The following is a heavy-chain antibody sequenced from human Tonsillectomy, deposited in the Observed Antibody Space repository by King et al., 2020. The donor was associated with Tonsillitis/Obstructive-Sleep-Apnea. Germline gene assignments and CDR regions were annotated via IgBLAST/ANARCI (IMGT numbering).Heavy chain of an antibody. Sequence: VQLVESGGGLVKPGGSLRLSCAASGFTFSSYSMNWVRQAPGKVLDWVSSISSSSSYIYYADSVKGRFTISRDNAKNSLYLQMNSLRAEDTAVYYCARDRGAYYDFWSGYYTLRYWGQGTLVTVSS. CDR1: GFTFSSYS. J-gene: IGHJ4*02. D-gene: IGHD3-3*01. V-gene: IGHV3-21*01. CDR3: ARDRGAYYDFWSGYYTLRY. CDR2: ISSSSSYI.